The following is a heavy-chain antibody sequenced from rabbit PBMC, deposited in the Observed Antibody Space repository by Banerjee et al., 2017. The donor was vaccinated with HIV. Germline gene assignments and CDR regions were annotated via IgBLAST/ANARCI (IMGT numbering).Heavy chain of an antibody. CDR3: ARDGWGVTAFNL. CDR1: GFSFSSNYW. D-gene: IGHD4-1*01. Sequence: QEQLKESGGGLVQPGGSLTLTCTASGFSFSSNYWLCWVRQAPGKGLEWIACIGAASTYYATWAKGRFTISKTSSTTVTLQMTSLTAADTATYFCARDGWGVTAFNLWGPGTLVTVS. V-gene: IGHV1S45*01. J-gene: IGHJ4*01. CDR2: IGAAST.